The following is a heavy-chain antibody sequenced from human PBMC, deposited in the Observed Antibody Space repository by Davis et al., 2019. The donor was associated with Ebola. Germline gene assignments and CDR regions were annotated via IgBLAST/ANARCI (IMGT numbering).Heavy chain of an antibody. Sequence: GESLKISCAASGFTFSNYAMNWVRQAPGKGLEWVSTISGSGDSTYYADSVKGRFTISRDDSKNTLYLQMTSLRAEDTAVYYCAKDRRRDTTIAVVITWIDYWGQGTLVTVSS. CDR1: GFTFSNYA. CDR2: ISGSGDST. CDR3: AKDRRRDTTIAVVITWIDY. J-gene: IGHJ4*02. D-gene: IGHD3-22*01. V-gene: IGHV3-23*01.